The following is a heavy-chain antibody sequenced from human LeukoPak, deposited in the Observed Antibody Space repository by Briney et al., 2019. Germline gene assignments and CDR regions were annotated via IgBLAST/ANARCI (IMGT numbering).Heavy chain of an antibody. CDR2: ICPDDSET. J-gene: IGHJ4*02. CDR3: TSRPGVVESFDYLPHY. CDR1: GYSFNSYW. Sequence: GESLKISCQGSGYSFNSYWLAWVRQMPGKGLEWMGIICPDDSETKYSPSFQGQVTISADKSINTAYLQWNSLRVSDTAIYYCTSRPGVVESFDYLPHYWGQGTLVTVSS. D-gene: IGHD3-3*01. V-gene: IGHV5-51*01.